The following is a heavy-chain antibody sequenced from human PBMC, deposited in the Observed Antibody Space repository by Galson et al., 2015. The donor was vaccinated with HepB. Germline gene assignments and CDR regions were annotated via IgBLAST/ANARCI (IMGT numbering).Heavy chain of an antibody. CDR3: AKVWKLGSSWYYFDY. D-gene: IGHD6-13*01. CDR1: GFTFSSYG. Sequence: SLRLSCAASGFTFSSYGMHWVRQAPGKGLEWVAVISYDGSNKYYADSVKGRFTISRDNSKNTLYLQMNSLRAEDTAVYYCAKVWKLGSSWYYFDYWGQGTLVTVSS. CDR2: ISYDGSNK. J-gene: IGHJ4*02. V-gene: IGHV3-30*18.